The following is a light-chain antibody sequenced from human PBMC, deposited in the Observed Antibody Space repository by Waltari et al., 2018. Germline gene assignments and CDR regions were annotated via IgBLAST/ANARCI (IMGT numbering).Light chain of an antibody. V-gene: IGLV2-23*02. CDR3: CSYAGSSTLYV. CDR1: SSDVGGYNH. J-gene: IGLJ1*01. CDR2: DVS. Sequence: QSALTQPASVSGSPGQSITISCTGTSSDVGGYNHVSWYQQHPGKAPKLMIYDVSKRPSGVSNRFSGSKSGNTASLTISGLQAEDEADYYCCSYAGSSTLYVFGTGTKVTVL.